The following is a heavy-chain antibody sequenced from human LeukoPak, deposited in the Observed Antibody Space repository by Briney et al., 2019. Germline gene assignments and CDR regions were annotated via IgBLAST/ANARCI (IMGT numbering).Heavy chain of an antibody. D-gene: IGHD2-21*02. CDR3: SREVAYCGDDCYSAEFDY. CDR2: TYYRSKWHY. Sequence: SQTLSLTSAISGDSVSSSSVAWNWHRQSPSGGLEWLGRTYYRSKWHYDYRGSVRSRISINPETSKNQFSLHLNSVTPEDTAVYYCSREVAYCGDDCYSAEFDYWGQGILVTVSS. J-gene: IGHJ4*02. V-gene: IGHV6-1*01. CDR1: GDSVSSSSVA.